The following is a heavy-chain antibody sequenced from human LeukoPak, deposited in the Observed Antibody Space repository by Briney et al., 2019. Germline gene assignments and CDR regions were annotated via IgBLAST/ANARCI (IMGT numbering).Heavy chain of an antibody. D-gene: IGHD1-26*01. V-gene: IGHV4-38-2*02. CDR2: IYHSGST. J-gene: IGHJ4*02. CDR1: GYSISSGYY. Sequence: SETLSLTCTVSGYSISSGYYWGWIRQPPGKGLEWIGNIYHSGSTYYNPPLKSRVTISVDTSKNQFSLKLSSVTAADTAVYYCARFDVGATRGLDYWGQGTLVTVSS. CDR3: ARFDVGATRGLDY.